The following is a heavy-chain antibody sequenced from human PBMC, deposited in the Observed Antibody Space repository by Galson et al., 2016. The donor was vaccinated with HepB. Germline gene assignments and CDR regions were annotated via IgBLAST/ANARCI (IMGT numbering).Heavy chain of an antibody. J-gene: IGHJ4*02. CDR1: GFSFSSYG. V-gene: IGHV3-33*08. D-gene: IGHD5-12*01. CDR3: ARKQVASIDY. Sequence: SLRLSCAASGFSFSSYGIHWVRQAPGKGLEWVALIWYDGSSKFYADSVKGRFTISRDNSNNTVSLQLNSLKFEDSAVYFCARKQVASIDYWGQGTLITVSS. CDR2: IWYDGSSK.